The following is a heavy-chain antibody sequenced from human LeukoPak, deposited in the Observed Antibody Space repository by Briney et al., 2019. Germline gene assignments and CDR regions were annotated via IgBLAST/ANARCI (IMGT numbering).Heavy chain of an antibody. CDR1: GGSLSGYY. D-gene: IGHD2-2*01. CDR2: INHSGST. J-gene: IGHJ4*02. CDR3: ARRFAFEEDIVVVPAAMPFDY. Sequence: SETLSLTCAVYGGSLSGYYWSWIRHPPEKGLEWIGEINHSGSTNYNTSLKSRVTISVDTSKNQFSLKLSSVTAADTAVYYCARRFAFEEDIVVVPAAMPFDYWGQGTLVTVSS. V-gene: IGHV4-34*01.